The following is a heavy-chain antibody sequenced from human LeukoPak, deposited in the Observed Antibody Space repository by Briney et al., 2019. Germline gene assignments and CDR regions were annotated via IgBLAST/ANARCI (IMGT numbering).Heavy chain of an antibody. D-gene: IGHD5-12*01. CDR2: IYRGDSDT. CDR3: ARRVSGYDSYYYYYGMDV. V-gene: IGHV5-51*01. J-gene: IGHJ6*02. CDR1: GYSFTSYW. Sequence: GESLKISCKGSGYSFTSYWIGWARQMPGKGLEWMGIIYRGDSDTRYSPSFQGQVTISADKSISTAYLQWSSLKASDTAMYYCARRVSGYDSYYYYYGMDVWGQGTTVTVSS.